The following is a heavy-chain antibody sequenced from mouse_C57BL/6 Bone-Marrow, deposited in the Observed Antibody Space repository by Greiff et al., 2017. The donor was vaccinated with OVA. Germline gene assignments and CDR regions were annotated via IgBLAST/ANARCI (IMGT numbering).Heavy chain of an antibody. J-gene: IGHJ2*01. CDR2: IHPNSGST. V-gene: IGHV1-64*01. Sequence: VQLQQSGAELVKPGASVKLSCTASGFNIKDYYMHWVKQRTEQGLEWIGMIHPNSGSTNYNEKFKSKATLTVDKSSSTAYMQLSSLTSEDSAVYYCARHYDYDYWGQGTTLTVSS. D-gene: IGHD2-4*01. CDR1: GFNIKDYY. CDR3: ARHYDYDY.